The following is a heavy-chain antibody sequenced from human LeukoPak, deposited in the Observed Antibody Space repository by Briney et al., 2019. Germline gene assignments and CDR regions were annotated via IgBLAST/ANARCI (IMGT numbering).Heavy chain of an antibody. CDR2: ISGSGGST. Sequence: GGSLRLSCAASGFTLSSYAMSWVRQAPGKGLEWVSAISGSGGSTYYADSVKGRFTISRDNSKNTLYLQMNRLRAEDAAVYYCAKSLGPPPADGFDSIGYLDYWGQGTLVTVSS. V-gene: IGHV3-23*01. CDR1: GFTLSSYA. J-gene: IGHJ4*02. CDR3: AKSLGPPPADGFDSIGYLDY. D-gene: IGHD3-22*01.